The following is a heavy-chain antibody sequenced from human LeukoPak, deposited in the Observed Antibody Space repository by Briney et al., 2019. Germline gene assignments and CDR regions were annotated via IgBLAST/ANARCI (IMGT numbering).Heavy chain of an antibody. CDR1: GYSFTSYW. V-gene: IGHV5-51*01. CDR3: ASPIYYYGAFDY. J-gene: IGHJ4*02. D-gene: IGHD3-10*01. Sequence: GESLKISCKGSGYSFTSYWIAWVRQMPGKGLEWMGIIYPGDSDTRYSPSFQGQVTISVDKSISTAYLQWSSPKASDTAMYYCASPIYYYGAFDYWGQGTLVTVSS. CDR2: IYPGDSDT.